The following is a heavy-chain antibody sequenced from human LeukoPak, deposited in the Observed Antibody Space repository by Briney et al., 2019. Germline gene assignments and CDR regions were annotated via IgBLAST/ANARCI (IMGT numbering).Heavy chain of an antibody. CDR1: GFTFSSYG. CDR3: ARDGVGFDY. D-gene: IGHD3-3*01. CDR2: ISYDGSNN. Sequence: GGSLRLSCAASGFTFSSYGMHWVRQAPGKGLEWVAVISYDGSNNYYADSVKGRFTISRDNSKNTLYLQMNSLRAEDTAVYYCARDGVGFDYWGQGTLVTVSS. V-gene: IGHV3-30*03. J-gene: IGHJ4*02.